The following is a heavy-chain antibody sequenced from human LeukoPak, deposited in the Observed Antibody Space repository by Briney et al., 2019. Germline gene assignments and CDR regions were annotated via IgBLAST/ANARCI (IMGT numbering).Heavy chain of an antibody. D-gene: IGHD4-23*01. CDR3: ARGRGADTGGNSGHFDS. CDR1: GDSVSADSAA. Sequence: SQTLSLTCAISGDSVSADSAAWNWIRQSPSRGLEWLGRTYYRSKWYSDYALSVKSRITINPDTSKNQFSLQLNSVTPEDTAVYYCARGRGADTGGNSGHFDSWGQGTLVTVSS. J-gene: IGHJ4*02. CDR2: TYYRSKWYS. V-gene: IGHV6-1*01.